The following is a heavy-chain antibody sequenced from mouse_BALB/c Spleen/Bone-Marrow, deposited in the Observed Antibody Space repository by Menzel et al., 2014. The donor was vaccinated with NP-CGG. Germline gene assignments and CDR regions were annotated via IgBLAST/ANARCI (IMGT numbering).Heavy chain of an antibody. J-gene: IGHJ2*01. D-gene: IGHD2-3*01. Sequence: DVKLQESGGGLVQPGGSLKLSCAASGFAFRSYWMSWVRQAPGQGLEWIGEINPESSTINYTPSLKDKFIISRDDAKNTLFLQMSKVRSEDAALYYCARLGYYGYFVDWGQGTTLTVSS. CDR2: INPESSTI. CDR1: GFAFRSYW. CDR3: ARLGYYGYFVD. V-gene: IGHV4-1*02.